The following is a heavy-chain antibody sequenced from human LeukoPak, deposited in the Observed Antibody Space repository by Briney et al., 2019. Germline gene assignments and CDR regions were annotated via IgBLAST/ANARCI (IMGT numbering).Heavy chain of an antibody. CDR1: GGSISSGGYY. CDR2: IYYSGST. J-gene: IGHJ5*02. Sequence: PSETLSLTCTVSGGSISSGGYYWSWIRQHPGKGLEWIGYIYYSGSTYYNPSLKSRVTISVDTSKNQFSLKLSSVTAADTAVYYCARVRRDYDGNWFDPWGQGTLVTVSS. V-gene: IGHV4-31*03. CDR3: ARVRRDYDGNWFDP. D-gene: IGHD3-22*01.